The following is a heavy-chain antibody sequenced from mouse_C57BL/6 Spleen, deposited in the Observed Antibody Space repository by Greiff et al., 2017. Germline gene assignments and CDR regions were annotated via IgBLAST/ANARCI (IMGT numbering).Heavy chain of an antibody. D-gene: IGHD3-2*02. CDR2: IDPSDSET. J-gene: IGHJ4*01. Sequence: VQLQQPGAELVRPGSSVKLSCKASGYTFTSYWMHWVKQRPIKGLEWIGNIDPSDSETHYNQKFKDKATLTVDKASSTAYMPLSSLTSEDSAFYYCARDSSGYSYYAMDYWGQGTSVTVSS. CDR1: GYTFTSYW. CDR3: ARDSSGYSYYAMDY. V-gene: IGHV1-52*01.